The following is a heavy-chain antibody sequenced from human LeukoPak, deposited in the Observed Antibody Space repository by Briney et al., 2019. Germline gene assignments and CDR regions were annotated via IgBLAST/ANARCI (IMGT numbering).Heavy chain of an antibody. CDR3: ARDGQGGSFYYLDS. V-gene: IGHV4-59*01. Sequence: SETLSLTCTVSGDPMTPYYWSWIRQPPGKGLEWIGYMSYSGDTSYNPSLKSRVTISVDASNNQFSLRLTSLTAADPAAYYCARDGQGGSFYYLDSWGPGTLVSVSS. CDR1: GDPMTPYY. CDR2: MSYSGDT. J-gene: IGHJ4*02. D-gene: IGHD1-26*01.